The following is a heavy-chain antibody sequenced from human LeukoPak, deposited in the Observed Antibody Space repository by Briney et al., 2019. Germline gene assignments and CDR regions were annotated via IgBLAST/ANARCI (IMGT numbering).Heavy chain of an antibody. CDR2: IKSGGSST. CDR1: GFTFDDYG. J-gene: IGHJ4*02. D-gene: IGHD6-25*01. Sequence: GGSLRLSCAASGFTFDDYGMSWVRQAPGKGLVWVSCIKSGGSSTIYADSVKGRFTISRDNAKSTLYLQMNSLGAEDTAVYYCSSRLFDWGQGTLVTVSS. V-gene: IGHV3-74*01. CDR3: SSRLFD.